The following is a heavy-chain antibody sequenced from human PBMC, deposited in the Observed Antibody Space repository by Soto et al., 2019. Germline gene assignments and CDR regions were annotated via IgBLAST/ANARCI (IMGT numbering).Heavy chain of an antibody. CDR1: GGSISSYY. Sequence: QVQLQESGPGLVKPSETLSLTCTVSGGSISSYYWSWIRQPPGKGLEWSGYIYYSGRTNYNPSRKSRVTISVDTSKNQYSLKLSSVTAADTAVYYCARTPSDCSSTSCSPKFNRHYYMDVWGKGTTVTVSS. CDR2: IYYSGRT. V-gene: IGHV4-59*01. J-gene: IGHJ6*03. D-gene: IGHD2-2*01. CDR3: ARTPSDCSSTSCSPKFNRHYYMDV.